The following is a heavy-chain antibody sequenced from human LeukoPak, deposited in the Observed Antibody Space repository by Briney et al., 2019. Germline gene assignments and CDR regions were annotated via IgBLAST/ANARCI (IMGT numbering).Heavy chain of an antibody. CDR3: ARIDCSSTSCYIDY. J-gene: IGHJ4*02. D-gene: IGHD2-2*02. CDR2: IDWDDDK. CDR1: GFSLSTSGMC. V-gene: IGHV2-70*11. Sequence: SGPALVKPTQTLTLTCTFSGFSLSTSGMCVSWIRQPPGKALEWLARIDWDDDKYYSTSLKTRLTITKDTSKNQVVLTMTNMDPVDTATYYCARIDCSSTSCYIDYWGQGTLVTVSS.